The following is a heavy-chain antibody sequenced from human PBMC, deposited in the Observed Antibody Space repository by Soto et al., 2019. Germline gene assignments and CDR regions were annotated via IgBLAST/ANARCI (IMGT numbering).Heavy chain of an antibody. CDR2: IKSKADGGTT. J-gene: IGHJ4*02. CDR3: ATGFYSGSYYDY. CDR1: GFTFTNAW. V-gene: IGHV3-15*07. Sequence: GGSLRLSCAVSGFTFTNAWMNWVRQPPGKGLEWVGRIKSKADGGTTDYAAPVRGRFTISRDDSKDTLYLQMNSLKTEDTAMYYCATGFYSGSYYDYWGQGALVTVSS. D-gene: IGHD1-26*01.